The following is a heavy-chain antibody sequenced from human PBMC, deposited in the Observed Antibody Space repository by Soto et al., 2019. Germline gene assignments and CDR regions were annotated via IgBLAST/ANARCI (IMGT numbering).Heavy chain of an antibody. D-gene: IGHD5-12*01. V-gene: IGHV3-30-3*01. CDR1: GFTFSSYA. Sequence: QVQLVESGGGVVQPGRSLRLSCAASGFTFSSYAMHWVRQAPGKGLEWVAVISYDGSNKYYADSVKARFTISRDNSKNTLYLQMNSLRAEDTAVYYCARQLRDGYSFDYWGQGTLVTVSS. J-gene: IGHJ4*02. CDR2: ISYDGSNK. CDR3: ARQLRDGYSFDY.